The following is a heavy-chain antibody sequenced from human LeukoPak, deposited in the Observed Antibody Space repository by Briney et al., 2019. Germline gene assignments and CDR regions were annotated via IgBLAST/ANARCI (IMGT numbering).Heavy chain of an antibody. Sequence: SETLSLTCAVYGGSFSGYYWSWIRPPPGKGLEWIGEINHSGSTNYNPSLKSRVTISVDTSKNQFSLKLSSVTAADTAVYYCARGNRGSSWYAIWGQGTMVTVSS. J-gene: IGHJ3*02. CDR2: INHSGST. V-gene: IGHV4-34*01. CDR3: ARGNRGSSWYAI. CDR1: GGSFSGYY. D-gene: IGHD6-13*01.